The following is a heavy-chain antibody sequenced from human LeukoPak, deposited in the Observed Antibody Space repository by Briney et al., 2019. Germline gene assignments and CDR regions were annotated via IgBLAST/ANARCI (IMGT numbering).Heavy chain of an antibody. CDR2: ISSSSSYI. J-gene: IGHJ5*02. V-gene: IGHV3-21*01. D-gene: IGHD2-2*01. Sequence: GGSLRLSCAASGFTFSGYSMNWVRQAPGKGLEWVSSISSSSSYIYYADSVKGRFTISRDNAKNLLYLQMNSLRAEDTAVYYCARDLTPCSSTSCYGWFDPWGQGTLVTVSS. CDR1: GFTFSGYS. CDR3: ARDLTPCSSTSCYGWFDP.